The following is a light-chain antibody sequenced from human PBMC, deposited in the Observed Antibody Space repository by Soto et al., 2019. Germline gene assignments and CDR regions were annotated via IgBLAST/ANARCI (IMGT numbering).Light chain of an antibody. V-gene: IGLV2-8*01. CDR1: SSDVGGYNY. CDR2: EVN. J-gene: IGLJ1*01. CDR3: SSYAGGPYV. Sequence: QSALTQPPSASGSPGQSVTISCTGTSSDVGGYNYVSWYKQHPGKAPKLMISEVNKRPSGVPDRFSGSKSGNTASLTVSGLQAEDEADYYCSSYAGGPYVFGTGTKVTVL.